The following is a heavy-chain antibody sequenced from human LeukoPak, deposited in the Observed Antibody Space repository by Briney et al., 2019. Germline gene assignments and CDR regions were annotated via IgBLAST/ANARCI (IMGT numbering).Heavy chain of an antibody. D-gene: IGHD3-3*01. Sequence: SETLSLTCAVYGGSFSGYYWSWIRQPPGKGLEWIGEINHSGSTNYNPSLKSRVTISVDTSKNQFSLKLSSVTAADTAVYYCARELSRRITIFGVASNFDPWGQGTLVTVSS. CDR1: GGSFSGYY. V-gene: IGHV4-34*01. CDR3: ARELSRRITIFGVASNFDP. CDR2: INHSGST. J-gene: IGHJ5*02.